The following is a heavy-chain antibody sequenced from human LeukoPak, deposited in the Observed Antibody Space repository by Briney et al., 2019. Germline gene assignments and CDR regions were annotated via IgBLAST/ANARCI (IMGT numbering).Heavy chain of an antibody. D-gene: IGHD6-19*01. CDR3: ARRTVTNGWFRIDY. Sequence: ASETLSLTCTVSGGSISTYYWSWIRQPPGKGLEWIGYIYYNGATDYNPSLKSRVTISVDTSKNEFSLKLSSVTAADTALYYCARRTVTNGWFRIDYWGQGSLVIVSS. CDR2: IYYNGAT. V-gene: IGHV4-59*08. CDR1: GGSISTYY. J-gene: IGHJ4*02.